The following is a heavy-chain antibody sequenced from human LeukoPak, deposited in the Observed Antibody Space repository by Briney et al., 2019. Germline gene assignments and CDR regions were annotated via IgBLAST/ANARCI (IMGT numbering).Heavy chain of an antibody. D-gene: IGHD6-19*01. CDR1: GYTFTSYD. CDR2: MNPNSGNT. J-gene: IGHJ3*02. V-gene: IGHV1-8*01. CDR3: AMTYSSGWYEAFDI. Sequence: ASVKVSCKASGYTFTSYDINWVRQATGQGLEWMGWMNPNSGNTGYAQKFQGRVTMTRNTSISTAYMELSSLRSEDTAVYYCAMTYSSGWYEAFDIWGQGTMVTVSS.